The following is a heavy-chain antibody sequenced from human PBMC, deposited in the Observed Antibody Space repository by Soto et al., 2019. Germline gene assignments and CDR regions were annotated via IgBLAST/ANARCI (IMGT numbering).Heavy chain of an antibody. V-gene: IGHV3-66*01. Sequence: EVQLVESGGGLVQPGGSLRLSCAASGFTVSSKYMSWVRQAPGKGLEWVSLIQRGGPTYYADSVKGRFTISRGTSENTVHLKIASLRDEDTVVYYCAGDDVLCDGGRCYGVAFGVWGKGTTVTV. CDR3: AGDDVLCDGGRCYGVAFGV. J-gene: IGHJ6*03. CDR2: IQRGGPT. CDR1: GFTVSSKY. D-gene: IGHD2-15*01.